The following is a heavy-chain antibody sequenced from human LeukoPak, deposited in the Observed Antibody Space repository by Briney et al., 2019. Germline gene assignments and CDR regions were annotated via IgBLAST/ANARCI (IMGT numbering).Heavy chain of an antibody. D-gene: IGHD4-11*01. CDR1: GFTFSSYA. V-gene: IGHV3-30-3*01. J-gene: IGHJ4*02. Sequence: GGSLRLSCAASGFTFSSYAMHWVRQAPGKGLEWVAVISYDGSNKYYADSVKGRFTISRDNSKNTLYLQMNSLRAEDTAVYYCAKDSSTTPTEGLPSDYWGQGTLVTVSS. CDR2: ISYDGSNK. CDR3: AKDSSTTPTEGLPSDY.